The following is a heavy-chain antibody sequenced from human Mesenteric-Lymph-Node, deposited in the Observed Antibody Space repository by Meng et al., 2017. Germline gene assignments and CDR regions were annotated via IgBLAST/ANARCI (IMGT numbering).Heavy chain of an antibody. J-gene: IGHJ5*02. CDR1: GYTFTSYA. V-gene: IGHV7-4-1*02. D-gene: IGHD6-13*01. CDR2: INTNTGNP. CDR3: AREGDSSSWYFDGWFDP. Sequence: QGQVVQSGFELKKPGASVKVSCKASGYTFTSYAMNWVRQAPGQGLEWMGWINTNTGNPTYAQGFTGRFVFSLDTSVSTAYLQISSLKAEDTAVYYCAREGDSSSWYFDGWFDPWGQGTLVTVSS.